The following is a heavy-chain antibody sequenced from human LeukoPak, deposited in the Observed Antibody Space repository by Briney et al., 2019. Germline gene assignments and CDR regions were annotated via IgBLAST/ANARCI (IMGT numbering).Heavy chain of an antibody. Sequence: VASVKVSCKASGGTFSSYAISWVRQAPGQGLEWMGGIIPIFGTANYAQKFQGRVTITRDTSASTAYMELSSLRSEDTAVYYCARDLGDTAIGYPDYWGQGTLVTVSS. CDR3: ARDLGDTAIGYPDY. CDR1: GGTFSSYA. J-gene: IGHJ4*02. V-gene: IGHV1-69*05. CDR2: IIPIFGTA. D-gene: IGHD5-18*01.